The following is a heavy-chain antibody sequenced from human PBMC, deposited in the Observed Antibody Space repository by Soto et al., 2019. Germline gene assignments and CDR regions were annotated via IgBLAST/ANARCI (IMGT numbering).Heavy chain of an antibody. CDR1: GGSISSSSYY. CDR2: IYYSGST. CDR3: ARGGVDSGYDLVGPYHNWFEP. J-gene: IGHJ5*02. D-gene: IGHD5-12*01. Sequence: SETLSLTCSVSGGSISSSSYYWGWIRQPPGKGLEWIGSIYYSGSTYYNPSLKSRVTISVDTSKNQFSLKLSSVTAADTAVYYCARGGVDSGYDLVGPYHNWFEPWGQGTLVTVSS. V-gene: IGHV4-39*01.